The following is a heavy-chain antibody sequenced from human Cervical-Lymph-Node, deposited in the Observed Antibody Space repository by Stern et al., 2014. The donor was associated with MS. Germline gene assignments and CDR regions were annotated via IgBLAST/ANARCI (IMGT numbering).Heavy chain of an antibody. Sequence: QVTLKESGPALVKPTQTLTLTCTFSGFSLSTSGMCVSWLRQPPGKALEWLALIDWDDDKYYSTALKSRLTISKDTAKNQVVLTVTNMDPVDTATYYCARIRGQPRGYYGMDVWGQGTTVTVSS. J-gene: IGHJ6*02. CDR3: ARIRGQPRGYYGMDV. V-gene: IGHV2-70*01. CDR1: GFSLSTSGMC. D-gene: IGHD1-1*01. CDR2: IDWDDDK.